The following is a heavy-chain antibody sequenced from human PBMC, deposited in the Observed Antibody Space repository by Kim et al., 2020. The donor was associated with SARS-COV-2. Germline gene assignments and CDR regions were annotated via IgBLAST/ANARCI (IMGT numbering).Heavy chain of an antibody. CDR2: ISSSSSYI. CDR3: ARECERSGGSCLLTYDY. Sequence: GESLRLSCAASGFTFSSYSMNWVRQAPGKGLEWVSSISSSSSYIYYADSVKGRFTISRDNAKNSLYLQMNSLRAEDTAVYYCARECERSGGSCLLTYDYWGQGTLVTVSS. J-gene: IGHJ4*02. D-gene: IGHD2-15*01. V-gene: IGHV3-21*01. CDR1: GFTFSSYS.